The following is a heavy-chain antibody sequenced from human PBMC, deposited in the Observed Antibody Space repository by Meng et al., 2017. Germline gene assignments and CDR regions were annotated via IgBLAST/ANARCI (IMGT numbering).Heavy chain of an antibody. CDR2: INPHSGGT. V-gene: IGHV1-2*02. CDR1: GYTFTDYY. CDR3: ARRVAVAGNTSRVRWFDP. J-gene: IGHJ5*02. Sequence: QGQVVQSGAEVKKPGDSVKVSCKASGYTFTDYYLHWVRQAPGQGLEWMGWINPHSGGTYFAQNFQGRVTLTSDTSISTAYMELSRLRSDDTAMYYCARRVAVAGNTSRVRWFDPWGQGTLVTVSS. D-gene: IGHD6-19*01.